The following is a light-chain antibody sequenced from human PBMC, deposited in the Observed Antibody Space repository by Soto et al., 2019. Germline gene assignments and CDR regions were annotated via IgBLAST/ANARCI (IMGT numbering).Light chain of an antibody. J-gene: IGKJ1*01. Sequence: EILMTQSPATLSVSPGERDTLSCRASQSISINLAWYQQKPGQAPRLLIYGASTRATGVPTRFSGSGSGTEFTLTISSLQSEDFAVHYCQQYNDWPPRRTFGQGTKVDVK. CDR2: GAS. CDR3: QQYNDWPPRRT. CDR1: QSISIN. V-gene: IGKV3-15*01.